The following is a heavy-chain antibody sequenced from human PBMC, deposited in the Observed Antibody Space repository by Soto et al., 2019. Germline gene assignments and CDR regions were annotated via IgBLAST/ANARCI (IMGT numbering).Heavy chain of an antibody. Sequence: QVQLQESGPGLVKPSETLSLTCTVSGGSVSSGSYHWGWILQPTGKGLEWIGYIYHSGSTNYNPSLGSRVTISVDTSKNLCSLSLTSVTAADTAVYYCARLSAAWFDPWGQGTLVTVAS. CDR1: GGSVSSGSYH. D-gene: IGHD6-19*01. CDR2: IYHSGST. J-gene: IGHJ5*02. CDR3: ARLSAAWFDP. V-gene: IGHV4-61*01.